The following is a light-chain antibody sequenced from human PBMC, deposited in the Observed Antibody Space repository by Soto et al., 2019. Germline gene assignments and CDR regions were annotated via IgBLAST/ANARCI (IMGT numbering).Light chain of an antibody. Sequence: DVQMTQSPSTLSASVGDRVTITCRASRGVNIWLAWYQQKPGRAPKLLIHRASILESGVPSRFSGSGSGTEFTLTISSLHPDDFATYYCQQYNVYWSFGPGTKVDIK. J-gene: IGKJ1*01. CDR1: RGVNIW. V-gene: IGKV1-5*03. CDR3: QQYNVYWS. CDR2: RAS.